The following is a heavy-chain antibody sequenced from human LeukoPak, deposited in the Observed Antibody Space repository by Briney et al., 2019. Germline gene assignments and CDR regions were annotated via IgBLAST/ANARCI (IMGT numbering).Heavy chain of an antibody. J-gene: IGHJ1*01. CDR1: GGSMSGYF. V-gene: IGHV4-59*01. CDR2: IYYSGST. D-gene: IGHD6-13*01. Sequence: PSETLSLTCTVSGGSMSGYFWSWIRQPPGKGLEWIGYIYYSGSTNYNPSLKSRVTISVDTSKNQFSLKLSSVTAADTAVYYCARSITSSWHGDFQHWGQGTLVTVSS. CDR3: ARSITSSWHGDFQH.